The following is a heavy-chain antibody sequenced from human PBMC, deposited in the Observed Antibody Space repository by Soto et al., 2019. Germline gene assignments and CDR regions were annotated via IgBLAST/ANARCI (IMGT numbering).Heavy chain of an antibody. CDR2: IIPIFGTA. V-gene: IGHV1-69*06. CDR1: GGTFSSYA. J-gene: IGHJ6*02. CDR3: ARLGRKNYYYYGMDV. Sequence: SVKVSCKASGGTFSSYAISWVRQAPGQGLEWMGGIIPIFGTANYAQKFQGRVTITADKSTSTAYMELSSLRSEDTAVYYCARLGRKNYYYYGMDVWGQGTTVTVSS.